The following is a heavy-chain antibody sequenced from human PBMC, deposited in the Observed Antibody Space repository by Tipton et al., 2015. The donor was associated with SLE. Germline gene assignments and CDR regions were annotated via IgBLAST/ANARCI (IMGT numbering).Heavy chain of an antibody. J-gene: IGHJ4*02. V-gene: IGHV4-39*07. CDR1: GDSVDSNNVY. D-gene: IGHD2-2*01. CDR2: IYYYTGNT. Sequence: TLSLTCSVSGDSVDSNNVYWTWVRQPPGKGLEWIAAIYYYTGNTFYTPSLKSRISISIDTSKNQFSLILNSVTAADTAVYYCARRQSSSWSHFDYWRQGILVAVSS. CDR3: ARRQSSSWSHFDY.